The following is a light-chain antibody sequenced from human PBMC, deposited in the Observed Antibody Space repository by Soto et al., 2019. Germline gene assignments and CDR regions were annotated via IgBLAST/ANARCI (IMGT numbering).Light chain of an antibody. CDR1: QSLTSY. CDR2: GIS. V-gene: IGKV3-15*01. Sequence: EIVMTQSPATLSVSPGETATLSCRASQSLTSYLAWYQQKPDQAPRLLIYGISTRATDIPARFSGSGSGTEFTLTISSLQSEDFAVYYCQQYSNWPPVIFGGGTKVEIK. J-gene: IGKJ4*01. CDR3: QQYSNWPPVI.